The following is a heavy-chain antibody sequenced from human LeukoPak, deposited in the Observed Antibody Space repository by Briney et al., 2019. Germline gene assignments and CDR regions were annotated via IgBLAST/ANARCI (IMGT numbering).Heavy chain of an antibody. V-gene: IGHV3-7*01. CDR3: ARFGMDAAIDY. Sequence: GGSLRLSCAASGFTFSGYWMSWVRQVPGKGLEWVATIKQDASEKTYVDSVEGRFTSSRDNAKSSLFLQMDSLRAEDTAVYYCARFGMDAAIDYWGQGTLVTVSS. CDR2: IKQDASEK. D-gene: IGHD2-15*01. CDR1: GFTFSGYW. J-gene: IGHJ4*02.